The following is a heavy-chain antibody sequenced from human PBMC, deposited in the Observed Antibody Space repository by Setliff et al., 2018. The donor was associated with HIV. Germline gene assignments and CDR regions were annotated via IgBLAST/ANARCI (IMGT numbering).Heavy chain of an antibody. J-gene: IGHJ4*02. CDR3: ARDLNWGFDY. D-gene: IGHD7-27*01. Sequence: GGSLRLSCAASGFTFSSYTMNWVRQAPGKGLEWVASISGSGKFMYYADSVKGRFTISRDNAKNSLYLQMNSLRVEDTALYYCARDLNWGFDYWGQGTLVTVSS. CDR1: GFTFSSYT. V-gene: IGHV3-21*01. CDR2: ISGSGKFM.